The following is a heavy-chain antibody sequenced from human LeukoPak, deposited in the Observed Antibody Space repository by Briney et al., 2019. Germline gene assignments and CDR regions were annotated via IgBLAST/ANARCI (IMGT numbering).Heavy chain of an antibody. CDR3: AREYGDYFDY. CDR1: GFTFSNYW. V-gene: IGHV3-7*05. Sequence: AGGSLRLSCAASGFTFSNYWMNWVRQAPGKGLEWVANIKEDGSEKNYVDSVKGRFTISRDNAKNSLYLQMSSLRAEDTAVYYCAREYGDYFDYWGQGTLVTVSS. D-gene: IGHD4-17*01. CDR2: IKEDGSEK. J-gene: IGHJ4*02.